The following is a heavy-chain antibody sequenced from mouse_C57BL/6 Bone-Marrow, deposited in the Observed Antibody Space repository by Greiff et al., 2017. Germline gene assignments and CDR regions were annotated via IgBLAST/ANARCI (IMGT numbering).Heavy chain of an antibody. Sequence: EVKLVESGGGLVQPGGSLKLSCAASGFTFSDSYMYWVRQTPETRLEWVAYISNGGGSTYYPDTVKGRFTISRDNAKNTLYLQMSRLKSEDTAMYYCAREGNSYGSSCDFDYWGQGTTLTVSS. CDR3: AREGNSYGSSCDFDY. J-gene: IGHJ2*01. CDR2: ISNGGGST. CDR1: GFTFSDSY. D-gene: IGHD1-1*01. V-gene: IGHV5-12*01.